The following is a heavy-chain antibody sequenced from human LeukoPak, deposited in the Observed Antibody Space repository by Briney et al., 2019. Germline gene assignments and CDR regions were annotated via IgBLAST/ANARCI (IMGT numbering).Heavy chain of an antibody. V-gene: IGHV3-30*04. CDR3: ARDSVWLVDLSPYHAFDI. CDR2: ISYDGSNK. D-gene: IGHD5-12*01. CDR1: GFTFSRYA. Sequence: QTGGSLRLSCAASGFTFSRYAMHWVRQTPGRGLAWVTVISYDGSNKYYADSVKGRFTISRDNSKNTLYLQMNSLRAEDTAVYYCARDSVWLVDLSPYHAFDIWGQGTMVTVSS. J-gene: IGHJ3*02.